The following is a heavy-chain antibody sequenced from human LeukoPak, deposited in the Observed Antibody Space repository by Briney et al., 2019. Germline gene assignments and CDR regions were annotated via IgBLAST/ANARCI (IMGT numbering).Heavy chain of an antibody. V-gene: IGHV4-4*07. CDR1: GGSISSHS. CDR2: IFTSGNT. Sequence: PTETLSLTCTVSGGSISSHSWSWIRQPAGKGLEWIGRIFTSGNTYYNPSLKSRVTMSADTSKNQFSLRLSALSAADTAVYYCTRQPKYGPNYYYYYKDVWGQGTTVIISS. CDR3: TRQPKYGPNYYYYYKDV. J-gene: IGHJ6*03. D-gene: IGHD3-10*01.